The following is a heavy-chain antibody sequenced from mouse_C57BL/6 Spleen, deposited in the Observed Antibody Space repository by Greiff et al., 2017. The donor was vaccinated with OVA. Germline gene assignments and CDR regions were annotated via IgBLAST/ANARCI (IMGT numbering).Heavy chain of an antibody. V-gene: IGHV5-4*03. CDR1: GFTFSSYA. D-gene: IGHD2-4*01. J-gene: IGHJ2*01. CDR3: ARTYDYDGSFDY. Sequence: VKLVESGGGLVKPGGSLKLSCAASGFTFSSYAMSWVRPTPEKRLEWVATISDGGSYTYYPDNVKGRFTISRDNAKNNLYLQMSHLKSEDTAMYYCARTYDYDGSFDYWGQGTTLTVSS. CDR2: ISDGGSYT.